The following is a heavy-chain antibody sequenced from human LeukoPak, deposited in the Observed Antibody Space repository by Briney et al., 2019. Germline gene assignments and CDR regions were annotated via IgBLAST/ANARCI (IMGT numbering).Heavy chain of an antibody. CDR3: ARGAGYCTNGVCRTFYMDV. Sequence: SETLSLTCTVSGGSISSYYWSWIRQPPGKGLEWIGYIYYSGSTNYNPSLKSRVTISVDTSKNQFSLKLSSVTAADTAVYYCARGAGYCTNGVCRTFYMDVWGKGTTVTVSS. D-gene: IGHD2-8*01. V-gene: IGHV4-59*01. CDR2: IYYSGST. J-gene: IGHJ6*03. CDR1: GGSISSYY.